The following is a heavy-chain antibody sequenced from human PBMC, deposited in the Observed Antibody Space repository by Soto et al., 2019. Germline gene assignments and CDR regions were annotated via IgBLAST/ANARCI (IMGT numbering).Heavy chain of an antibody. CDR2: IYYSGST. Sequence: SETLSLTCTVSGGSISSGGYYWSWIRQHPGKGLEWIGYIYYSGSTYYSPSLKSRVTISVDTSKNQFSLKLSSVTAADTAVYYCASTAMVAYYYYYMDVWGKGTTVTVSS. D-gene: IGHD5-18*01. CDR3: ASTAMVAYYYYYMDV. V-gene: IGHV4-31*03. J-gene: IGHJ6*03. CDR1: GGSISSGGYY.